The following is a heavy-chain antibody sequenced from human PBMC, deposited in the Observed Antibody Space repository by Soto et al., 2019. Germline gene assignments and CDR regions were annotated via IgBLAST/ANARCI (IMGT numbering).Heavy chain of an antibody. CDR3: ASDGFGGTTFRGYLDY. V-gene: IGHV3-33*01. D-gene: IGHD3-10*01. CDR2: IRYDGSNI. Sequence: QVQLVESGGGVVQPGRSLRLSCAASGSIFRGYGMHWVRQAPGKGLEWVAVIRYDGSNINYADSVMGRFTISRDNSKNTLYREMNSLRAEDTTVYYCASDGFGGTTFRGYLDYWGQGNLITVTS. CDR1: GSIFRGYG. J-gene: IGHJ4*02.